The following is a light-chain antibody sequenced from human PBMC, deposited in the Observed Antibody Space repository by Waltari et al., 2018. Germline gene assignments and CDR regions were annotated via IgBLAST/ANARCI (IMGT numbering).Light chain of an antibody. CDR1: QSVSSSY. Sequence: EIVLTQSPGPMSLSPGERATLSCRASQSVSSSYLAWYQQKPCQAPRLLIYGASSRATGIPDRFSGSGSGTDFTLTISRLEPEDFAVYYCQQYGSSPGVTFGGGTKVEIK. J-gene: IGKJ4*01. CDR3: QQYGSSPGVT. CDR2: GAS. V-gene: IGKV3-20*01.